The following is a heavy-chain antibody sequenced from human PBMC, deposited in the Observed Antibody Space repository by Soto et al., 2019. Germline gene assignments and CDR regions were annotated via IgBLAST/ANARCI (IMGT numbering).Heavy chain of an antibody. V-gene: IGHV4-31*03. CDR2: IYYSGST. J-gene: IGHJ4*02. Sequence: PSETLSLTCTFSGGSISSGGYYWSWIRQHPGKGMDRTGHIYYSGSTYYNPSLKSRVTISVDTSKNQFSLKLSSVTAADKAVYYCARVHYDFWSGYSPYYFDYWGQGTLVNVSS. D-gene: IGHD3-3*01. CDR1: GGSISSGGYY. CDR3: ARVHYDFWSGYSPYYFDY.